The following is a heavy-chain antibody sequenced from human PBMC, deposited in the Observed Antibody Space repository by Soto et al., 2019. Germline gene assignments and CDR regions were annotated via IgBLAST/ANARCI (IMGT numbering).Heavy chain of an antibody. CDR3: ARGSKYDFWSGSGYYYYYYYMDV. CDR1: GGSISSYY. Sequence: PSETLSLTCTVSGGSISSYYWSWIRQPPGKGLEWIGYIYYSGSTNYNPSLKSRVTISVDTSKNQFSLKLSSVTAADTAVYYCARGSKYDFWSGSGYYYYYYYMDVWGKGTTVTVSS. CDR2: IYYSGST. V-gene: IGHV4-59*08. J-gene: IGHJ6*03. D-gene: IGHD3-3*01.